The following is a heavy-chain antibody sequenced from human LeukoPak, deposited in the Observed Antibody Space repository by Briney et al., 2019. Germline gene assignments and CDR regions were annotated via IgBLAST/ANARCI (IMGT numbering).Heavy chain of an antibody. CDR1: GFTFSSYA. J-gene: IGHJ4*02. CDR2: ISGSGGTT. D-gene: IGHD1-1*01. V-gene: IGHV3-23*01. Sequence: GGSLRLSCAASGFTFSSYAMTWVRQAPGKGMEWLSGISGSGGTTYYADSVKGRFTISRDNSKNTLSLQMNSLRAADTAVYYCGKVVWTVSGPTDYGGQGPLVAVSS. CDR3: GKVVWTVSGPTDY.